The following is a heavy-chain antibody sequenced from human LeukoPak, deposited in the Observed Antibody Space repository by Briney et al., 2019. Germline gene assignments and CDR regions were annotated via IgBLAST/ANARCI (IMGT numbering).Heavy chain of an antibody. CDR2: ISSSSSYI. D-gene: IGHD5-24*01. CDR1: GFTFSSYE. CDR3: ARLRDGYIRGPFDY. Sequence: PGGSLRLSCAASGFTFSSYEMNWVRQAPGKGLEWVSCISSSSSYIYYADSVKGRFTISRDNAKNSLYLQMNSPRVEDTAVYYCARLRDGYIRGPFDYWGQGTLATVSS. J-gene: IGHJ4*02. V-gene: IGHV3-21*01.